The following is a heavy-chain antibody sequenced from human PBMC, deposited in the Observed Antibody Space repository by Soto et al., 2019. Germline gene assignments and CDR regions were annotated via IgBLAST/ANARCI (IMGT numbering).Heavy chain of an antibody. D-gene: IGHD6-13*01. CDR2: IWYDGSNK. CDR1: GFTFISYG. CDR3: ARDNSSSWYGQTNWFDP. Sequence: GGSLILSCAASGFTFISYGMHWVRQAPGKGLEWVAVIWYDGSNKYYADSVKGRFTISRDNSKNTLYLQMNSLRAEDTAVYYCARDNSSSWYGQTNWFDPWGQGT. J-gene: IGHJ5*02. V-gene: IGHV3-33*01.